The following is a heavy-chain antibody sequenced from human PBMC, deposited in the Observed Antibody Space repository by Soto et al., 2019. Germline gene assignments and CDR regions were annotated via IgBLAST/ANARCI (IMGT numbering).Heavy chain of an antibody. CDR2: ISSSGSTI. V-gene: IGHV3-11*01. CDR1: GFPFSDYY. J-gene: IGHJ3*02. Sequence: GGSLRLSCAASGFPFSDYYMSWIRQAPGKGLEWVSYISSSGSTIYYADSVKGRFTISRDNAKNSLYLQMNSLRAEDTAVYYCASSVTMVRGAAFDIWGQGTMVTVSS. D-gene: IGHD3-10*01. CDR3: ASSVTMVRGAAFDI.